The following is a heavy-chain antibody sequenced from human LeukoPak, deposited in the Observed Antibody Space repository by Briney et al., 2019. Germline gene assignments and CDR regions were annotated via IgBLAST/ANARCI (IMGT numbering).Heavy chain of an antibody. CDR3: ARGRKYTYGYRVTELGSGYSDY. CDR2: IYYSGTT. CDR1: GGSFSGYY. D-gene: IGHD5-18*01. J-gene: IGHJ4*02. V-gene: IGHV4-59*01. Sequence: SETLSLSCAVYGGSFSGYYWNWIRQPPGKGLEGIGYIYYSGTTNYNPSLKSRVSMSVDTSKNQFSLKLSSVTAADTAVYYCARGRKYTYGYRVTELGSGYSDYWGQGTLVTVSS.